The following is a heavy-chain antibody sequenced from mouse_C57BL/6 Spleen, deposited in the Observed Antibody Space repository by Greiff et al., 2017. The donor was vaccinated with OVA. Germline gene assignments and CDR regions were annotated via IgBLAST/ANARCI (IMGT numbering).Heavy chain of an antibody. CDR1: GYTFTSYW. J-gene: IGHJ1*03. Sequence: QVQLQQSGAELAKPGASVKLSCKASGYTFTSYWMHWVKQRPGQGLEWIGYINPSSGYTKYNQKFKDKATLTAAKSSSTAYMQLSSLTYEDSAVYYCARPTITTVGYFDVWGTGTTVTVSS. V-gene: IGHV1-7*01. D-gene: IGHD1-1*01. CDR3: ARPTITTVGYFDV. CDR2: INPSSGYT.